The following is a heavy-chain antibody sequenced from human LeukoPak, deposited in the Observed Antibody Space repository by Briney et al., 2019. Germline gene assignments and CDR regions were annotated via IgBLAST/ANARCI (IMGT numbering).Heavy chain of an antibody. CDR2: IYSSGST. CDR3: ARGLAAVGTFDP. D-gene: IGHD1-26*01. J-gene: IGHJ5*02. Sequence: SETLSLTCTVSGGSINTYYWNWIRQPAGKGLEWIGRIYSSGSTNYNPSLKSRVTMSIDTSKNQFSLKLSSVTAADTAVYYCARGLAAVGTFDPWGLGTLVTVSS. CDR1: GGSINTYY. V-gene: IGHV4-4*07.